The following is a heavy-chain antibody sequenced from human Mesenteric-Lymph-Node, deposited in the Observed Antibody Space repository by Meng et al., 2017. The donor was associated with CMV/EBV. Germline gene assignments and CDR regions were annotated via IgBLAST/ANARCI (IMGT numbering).Heavy chain of an antibody. CDR3: AREGKGIAAAGLYYYGMDV. CDR2: INSDGSST. CDR1: GFTFSSYW. J-gene: IGHJ6*02. V-gene: IGHV3-74*01. D-gene: IGHD6-13*01. Sequence: GESLKISCAASGFTFSSYWMHWVRQAPGKGLVWVSRINSDGSSTSYADSVKGRFTISRDNSKNTLYLQMNSLRAEDTAVYYCAREGKGIAAAGLYYYGMDVWGQGTTVTVSS.